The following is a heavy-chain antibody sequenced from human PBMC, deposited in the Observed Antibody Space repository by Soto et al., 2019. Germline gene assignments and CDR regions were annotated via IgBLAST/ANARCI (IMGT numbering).Heavy chain of an antibody. V-gene: IGHV3-7*01. Sequence: LRLSCGVSGFTFKSSWRSWVRQAPGKGLEWLANMNEDANTKYYVDSVKGRFTILGDSAGNSLLLKMASLRAEDTAVYFCAAYNTSRHAAFDIWGRGTLVTVS. D-gene: IGHD1-20*01. J-gene: IGHJ3*02. CDR2: MNEDANTK. CDR1: GFTFKSSW. CDR3: AAYNTSRHAAFDI.